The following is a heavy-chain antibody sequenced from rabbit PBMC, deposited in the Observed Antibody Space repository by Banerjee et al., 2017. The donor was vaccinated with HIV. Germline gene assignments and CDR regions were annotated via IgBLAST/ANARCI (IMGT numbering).Heavy chain of an antibody. J-gene: IGHJ6*01. Sequence: QEQLEESGGDLVKPEGSLTLTCTASEFSFSSTDYISWVRQAPGKGLEWIGCIYGGSSGSTYYASWAKGRFTISKTSSTTVTLQMTSLTAADTATYFCARSYPYNYGYGSYTYAMGLWGPGTLVTVS. CDR1: EFSFSSTDY. CDR3: ARSYPYNYGYGSYTYAMGL. D-gene: IGHD6-1*01. CDR2: IYGGSSGST. V-gene: IGHV1S45*01.